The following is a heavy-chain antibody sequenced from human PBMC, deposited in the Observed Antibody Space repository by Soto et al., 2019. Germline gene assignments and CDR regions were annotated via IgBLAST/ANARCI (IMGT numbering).Heavy chain of an antibody. V-gene: IGHV3-23*01. D-gene: IGHD1-1*01. CDR3: AKLPMTTGTPPQFDY. J-gene: IGHJ4*02. CDR2: ISGSGGST. Sequence: EVQLLESGGGLVQPGGSLRLSCAASGFTFSSYAMSWVRQAPGKGLEWVSAISGSGGSTYYADSVKGRFTISRDNSKNTLDLQMNSVRAEDTSVYNCAKLPMTTGTPPQFDYWGQGPLVTVSS. CDR1: GFTFSSYA.